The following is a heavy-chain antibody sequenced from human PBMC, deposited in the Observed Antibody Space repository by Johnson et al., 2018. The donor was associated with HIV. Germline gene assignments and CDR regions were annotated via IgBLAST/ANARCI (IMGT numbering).Heavy chain of an antibody. CDR1: GFTFGDSA. Sequence: QVQLVESGGGVVQSGRSLRLSCAASGFTFGDSAIHWVRQAPGKGLEWVAFIRYDGSNKYYADSVKGRFTISRDNSKNTLYLQMNSLRAEDTAVYYCALTDYGDYPQRVPDAFDIWGQGTTVTVSS. CDR3: ALTDYGDYPQRVPDAFDI. J-gene: IGHJ3*02. CDR2: IRYDGSNK. V-gene: IGHV3-30*02. D-gene: IGHD4-17*01.